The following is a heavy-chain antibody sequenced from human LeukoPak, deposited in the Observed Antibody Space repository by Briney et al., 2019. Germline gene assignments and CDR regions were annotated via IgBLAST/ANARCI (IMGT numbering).Heavy chain of an antibody. D-gene: IGHD3-10*01. Sequence: GGSLRLSCAASGFTFSKYAMSWVRQAPGKGLEWVSGISGSGDNTYYADSVKGRFTISRDNSKNTLHLQMNSLRAEDTAVYYCAKGTNFYGSGIYYNDVLDIWGQGTMVTVSS. CDR3: AKGTNFYGSGIYYNDVLDI. J-gene: IGHJ3*02. CDR2: ISGSGDNT. CDR1: GFTFSKYA. V-gene: IGHV3-23*01.